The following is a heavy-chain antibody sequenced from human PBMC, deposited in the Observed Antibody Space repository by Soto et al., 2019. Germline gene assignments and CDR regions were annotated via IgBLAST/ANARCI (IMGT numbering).Heavy chain of an antibody. CDR3: VKERYGQLWLEDYGMDV. D-gene: IGHD5-18*01. Sequence: QVQLVESGGGVVQPGRFLRLSCAASAFTFSSYRIHWVRQAPGKGLDWVAVISYDASDKYYADSVKGRFTISRDNSKNTLYLQMNSLRAEDTAVYYCVKERYGQLWLEDYGMDVWGQGTTVTVSS. V-gene: IGHV3-30*18. CDR1: AFTFSSYR. CDR2: ISYDASDK. J-gene: IGHJ6*02.